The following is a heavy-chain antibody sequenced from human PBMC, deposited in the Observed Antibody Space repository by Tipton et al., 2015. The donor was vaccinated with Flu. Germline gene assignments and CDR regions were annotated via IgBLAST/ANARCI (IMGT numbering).Heavy chain of an antibody. J-gene: IGHJ4*02. D-gene: IGHD5-18*01. V-gene: IGHV1-69*01. CDR3: ARGEGYSYGLDY. CDR2: IIPIFGTA. CDR1: GGTFSSYA. Sequence: QVQLVQSGAEVKKPGSSVKVSCKASGGTFSSYAISWVRQAPGQGLEWMGGIIPIFGTANYAQKIQGRDTITADESTSTAYMELGSLSSENTAVYHCARGEGYSYGLDYWGQGTLVTVSS.